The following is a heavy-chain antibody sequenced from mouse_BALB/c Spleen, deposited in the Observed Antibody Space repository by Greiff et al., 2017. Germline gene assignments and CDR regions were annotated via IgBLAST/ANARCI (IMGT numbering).Heavy chain of an antibody. Sequence: EVKVVESGGGLVQPGGSLRLSCATSGFTFSDFYMEWVRQPPGKRLEWIAASRNKANDYTTEYSASVKGRFIVSRDTSQSILYLQMNALRAEDTAIYYCARDAWNEQGGDAMDYWGQGTSVTVSS. CDR2: SRNKANDYTT. CDR3: ARDAWNEQGGDAMDY. V-gene: IGHV7-1*02. J-gene: IGHJ4*01. CDR1: GFTFSDFY.